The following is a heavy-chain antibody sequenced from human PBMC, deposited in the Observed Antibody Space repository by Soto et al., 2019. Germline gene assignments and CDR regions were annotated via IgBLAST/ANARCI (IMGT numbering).Heavy chain of an antibody. Sequence: QVPLVQSGAEVKKPGASVKVSCKASGYTFTSYGISWVRQAPGQGLEWMGWISAYNGNTNYVQKLQGRVTMTTDTSTSTAYMELRSLRSDDTAVYYCARDEQYYYDSRPTAYWGQGTLVTVSS. V-gene: IGHV1-18*01. J-gene: IGHJ4*02. CDR1: GYTFTSYG. D-gene: IGHD3-22*01. CDR2: ISAYNGNT. CDR3: ARDEQYYYDSRPTAY.